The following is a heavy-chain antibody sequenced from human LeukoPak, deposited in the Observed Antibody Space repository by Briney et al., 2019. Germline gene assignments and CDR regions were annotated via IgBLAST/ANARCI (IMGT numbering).Heavy chain of an antibody. V-gene: IGHV4-38-2*02. CDR2: FYHSGST. CDR1: GYSIISCYD. CDR3: ARDEMKSSGSHYDF. D-gene: IGHD1-26*01. Sequence: SETLSLTCTVSGYSIISCYDWGWIRQPPGKGLGGGGTFYHSGSTYYNPSLRRRVTMSVDTAKNQFCLKLRSLIAADTAVYYCARDEMKSSGSHYDFWGTGTLVYVSS. J-gene: IGHJ4*02.